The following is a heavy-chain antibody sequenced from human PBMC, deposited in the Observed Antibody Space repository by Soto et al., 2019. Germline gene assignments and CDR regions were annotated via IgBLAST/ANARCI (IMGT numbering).Heavy chain of an antibody. CDR2: IYSVGNT. CDR3: AREGPDCTTPYCFQGGFDS. CDR1: GFTVSNNY. Sequence: PGGSLRLSCAASGFTVSNNYMSWVRQSPGKGLEWVSIIYSVGNTNYADSVKGRFTISRDDSQNTMYLHMDSVRAEDTAVYYCAREGPDCTTPYCFQGGFDSGGQGPLVTVSS. D-gene: IGHD2-8*01. J-gene: IGHJ4*02. V-gene: IGHV3-66*01.